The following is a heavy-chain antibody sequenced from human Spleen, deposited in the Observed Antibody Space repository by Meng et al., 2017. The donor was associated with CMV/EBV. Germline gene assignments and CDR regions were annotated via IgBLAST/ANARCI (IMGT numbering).Heavy chain of an antibody. J-gene: IGHJ6*02. CDR2: FDPENGET. CDR1: GYTFTNYD. D-gene: IGHD6-25*01. CDR3: ATSGRYYYYYGMDV. Sequence: ASVKVSCKASGYTFTNYDINWVRQAPGKGLEWMGGFDPENGETIHAQKFQGRVTMTEDTSTDTAYMELSSLRSEDTAVYYCATSGRYYYYYGMDVWGQGTTVTVSS. V-gene: IGHV1-24*01.